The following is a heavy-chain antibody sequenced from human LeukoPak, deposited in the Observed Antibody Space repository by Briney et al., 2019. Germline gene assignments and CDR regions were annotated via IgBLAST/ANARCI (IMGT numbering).Heavy chain of an antibody. CDR2: IYYSGST. J-gene: IGHJ5*02. V-gene: IGHV4-59*01. CDR1: GGSISSYY. D-gene: IGHD5-12*01. CDR3: ARSYSGYGPYNWFDP. Sequence: SETLSLTCTVSGGSISSYYWSWIRQPPGKGLEWIGYIYYSGSTNYNPSLKSRVTISVDTSKNQFSLKLSSVTAADTAVYYCARSYSGYGPYNWFDPWGQGTLVTVSS.